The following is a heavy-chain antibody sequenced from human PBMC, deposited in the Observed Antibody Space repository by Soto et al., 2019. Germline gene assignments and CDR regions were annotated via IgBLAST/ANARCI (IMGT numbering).Heavy chain of an antibody. J-gene: IGHJ6*02. D-gene: IGHD3-10*01. Sequence: ESGPTLVNPTQTLTLTCTFSGFSLSTSGMCVSWIRQPPGKALEWLALIDWDDDKYYSTSLKTRLTISKDTSKNQVVLTMTNMDPVDTATYYCARIKSGSGSPYYYYYGMDVWGQGTTVTVSS. CDR1: GFSLSTSGMC. CDR3: ARIKSGSGSPYYYYYGMDV. V-gene: IGHV2-70*01. CDR2: IDWDDDK.